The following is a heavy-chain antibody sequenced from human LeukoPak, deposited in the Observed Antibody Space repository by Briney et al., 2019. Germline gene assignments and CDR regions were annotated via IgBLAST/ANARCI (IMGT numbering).Heavy chain of an antibody. CDR1: GGSFSGYY. CDR2: INHSGST. V-gene: IGHV4-34*01. J-gene: IGHJ4*02. CDR3: ATIAVAGTPLDY. Sequence: PSETLSLTCAVYGGSFSGYYWSWIRQPPGKGLEWIGEINHSGSTNYNPSLKSRVTISVDTSKNQFSLKLSSVTAADTAVYYCATIAVAGTPLDYWGQGTLVTVSS. D-gene: IGHD6-19*01.